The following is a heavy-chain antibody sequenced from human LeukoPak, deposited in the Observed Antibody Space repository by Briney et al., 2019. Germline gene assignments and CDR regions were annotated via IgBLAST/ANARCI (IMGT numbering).Heavy chain of an antibody. CDR3: ARDRGFCSGGSCYRWFDP. CDR2: IYYSGST. D-gene: IGHD2-15*01. CDR1: GGSFSGYY. J-gene: IGHJ5*02. Sequence: SETLSLTCAVYGGSFSGYYWSWIRQPPGKGLEWIGYIYYSGSTNYNPSLKSRVTISVDTSKKQFSLKLSSVTAADTAVYYCARDRGFCSGGSCYRWFDPWGQGTLVTVSS. V-gene: IGHV4-59*01.